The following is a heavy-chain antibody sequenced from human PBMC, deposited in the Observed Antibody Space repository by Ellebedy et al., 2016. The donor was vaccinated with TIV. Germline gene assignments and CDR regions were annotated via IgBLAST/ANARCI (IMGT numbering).Heavy chain of an antibody. J-gene: IGHJ4*02. CDR3: ARGGLGYCGGGSCYSGPSNY. CDR1: GYSISSGYS. V-gene: IGHV4-38-2*02. Sequence: SETLSLTCTVPGYSISSGYSWGWIRQPPGKGLEWIGSIYHSGSTYYNPSLKSRVTISVDTSKNQFSLKLTSVTAADTAVYYCARGGLGYCGGGSCYSGPSNYWGQGTLVTVSS. CDR2: IYHSGST. D-gene: IGHD2-15*01.